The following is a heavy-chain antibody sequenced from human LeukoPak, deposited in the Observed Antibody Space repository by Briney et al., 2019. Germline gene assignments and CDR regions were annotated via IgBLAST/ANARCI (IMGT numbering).Heavy chain of an antibody. CDR2: IYHSGST. D-gene: IGHD6-19*01. CDR3: ASDYSGGRPLHH. J-gene: IGHJ5*02. CDR1: GGSISSSNW. V-gene: IGHV4-4*02. Sequence: SETLSLTCAVSGGSISSSNWWSWVRQPPGKGLEWIGEIYHSGSTNYNPSLKSRVTISVDKSKNQFSLKLSSVTAADTAVYYCASDYSGGRPLHHWGQGTLVTVSS.